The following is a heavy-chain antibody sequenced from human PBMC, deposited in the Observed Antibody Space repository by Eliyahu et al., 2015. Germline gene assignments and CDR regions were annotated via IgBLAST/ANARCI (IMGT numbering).Heavy chain of an antibody. CDR3: AREGYPAVTVVVPAATHFDY. V-gene: IGHV1-69*01. J-gene: IGHJ4*02. CDR2: VIPXFGTA. D-gene: IGHD2-2*01. CDR1: GGTFSSYA. Sequence: QVQLVQSGAAVKKPGSSVKVSCKASGGTFSSYAISWVRQAPGQGLEWMGGVIPXFGTANYAQKFQGRVTITADESTSTAYMELSSLRSEDTAVYYCAREGYPAVTVVVPAATHFDYWGQGTLVTVSS.